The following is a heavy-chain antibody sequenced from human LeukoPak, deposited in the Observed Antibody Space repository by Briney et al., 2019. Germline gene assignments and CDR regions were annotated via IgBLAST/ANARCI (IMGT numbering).Heavy chain of an antibody. D-gene: IGHD1-14*01. CDR1: GGSISSGSYY. CDR3: ARDRKGYFQH. Sequence: KTSETLSLTCTVSGGSISSGSYYWSWIRQPAGKGLEWIGRIYTSGSTNYNPSLKSRVTISVDTSKNQFSLKLSSVTAADTAVYYCARDRKGYFQHWGQGTLVTVSS. J-gene: IGHJ1*01. V-gene: IGHV4-61*02. CDR2: IYTSGST.